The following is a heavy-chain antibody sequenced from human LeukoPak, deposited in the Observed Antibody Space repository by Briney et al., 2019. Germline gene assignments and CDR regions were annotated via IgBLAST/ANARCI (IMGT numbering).Heavy chain of an antibody. CDR2: IRYDGSNK. CDR1: GFTFSSYG. V-gene: IGHV3-30*02. D-gene: IGHD4-17*01. CDR3: ASQSDYAHKRHFQH. J-gene: IGHJ1*01. Sequence: GGSLRLSCAASGFTFSSYGMHWVRQAPGKGLEWVAFIRYDGSNKYYADSVKGRFTISRDNSKNTLYLQMNSLRAEDTAVYYCASQSDYAHKRHFQHWGQGTLVTVSS.